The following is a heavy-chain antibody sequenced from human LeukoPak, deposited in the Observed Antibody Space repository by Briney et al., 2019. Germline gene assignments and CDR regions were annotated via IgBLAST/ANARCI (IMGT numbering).Heavy chain of an antibody. Sequence: SETLSLTCTVSGDSISSGSYYWSWIRQPAGKGLEWIGRVYSSGSTNYNPSLKSRVTISVDTSKNQFSLTLNSVTAADTAVYYCARDGAYCSSTSCYNWFDPWGQGTLVTVSS. V-gene: IGHV4-61*02. CDR3: ARDGAYCSSTSCYNWFDP. CDR1: GDSISSGSYY. CDR2: VYSSGST. J-gene: IGHJ5*02. D-gene: IGHD2-2*01.